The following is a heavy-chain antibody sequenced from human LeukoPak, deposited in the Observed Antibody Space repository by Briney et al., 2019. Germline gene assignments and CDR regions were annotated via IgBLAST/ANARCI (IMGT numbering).Heavy chain of an antibody. V-gene: IGHV3-23*01. Sequence: PGGSLRLSCAASGFTFSSYAMSWVRQAPGKGLEWVSTITGNSDTTYYADSVKGRFTISRDNSKNTLYLQMNSLRAEDTAVYYCARHYSGSYYYYYYMDVWGKGTTVTVSS. J-gene: IGHJ6*03. CDR1: GFTFSSYA. CDR3: ARHYSGSYYYYYYMDV. D-gene: IGHD1-26*01. CDR2: ITGNSDTT.